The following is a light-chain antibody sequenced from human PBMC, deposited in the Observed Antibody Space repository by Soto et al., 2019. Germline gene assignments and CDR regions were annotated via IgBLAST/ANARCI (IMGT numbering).Light chain of an antibody. CDR3: QKYNSAPPT. CDR2: AAS. V-gene: IGKV1-27*01. CDR1: QGISNY. J-gene: IGKJ2*01. Sequence: DIQMTQSPSSLSASVGDRVTITCRASQGISNYLAWYQQKPGKVPKLLIYAASTLQSGFPSRFSGSGSETDSTLTISSLQPEDVATYYYQKYNSAPPTFGQGTKLEIK.